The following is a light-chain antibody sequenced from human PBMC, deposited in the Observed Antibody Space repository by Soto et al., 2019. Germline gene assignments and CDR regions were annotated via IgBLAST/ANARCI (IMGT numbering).Light chain of an antibody. J-gene: IGKJ1*01. Sequence: DIQMTQSPSSLSPSVGDRVTITCRASQSISTYLNWYQQKPGKAPKLLIYGASRLQSEVPSRFSGRGSGTDFTLTISSLQPEDLAVYYCEQTYTTPWTFGQGTKVELK. CDR1: QSISTY. CDR3: EQTYTTPWT. V-gene: IGKV1-39*01. CDR2: GAS.